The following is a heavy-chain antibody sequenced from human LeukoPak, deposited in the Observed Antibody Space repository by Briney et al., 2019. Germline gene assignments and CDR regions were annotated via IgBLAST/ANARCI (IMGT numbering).Heavy chain of an antibody. CDR3: ARLRRHGSYDWDY. Sequence: KPSETLSLTCSVSGGSISSYYWSWIRQSPENGLEWIGYIYNSGNTNYNLFLKSRVTISVDTSKNQFSLNLSSVTAADTAVYYCARLRRHGSYDWDYWGQGTLVTVSS. CDR1: GGSISSYY. D-gene: IGHD3-16*01. V-gene: IGHV4-4*08. J-gene: IGHJ4*02. CDR2: IYNSGNT.